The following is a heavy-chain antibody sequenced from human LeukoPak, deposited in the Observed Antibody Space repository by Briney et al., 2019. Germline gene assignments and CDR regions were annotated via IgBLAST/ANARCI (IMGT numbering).Heavy chain of an antibody. CDR2: IYYSGST. D-gene: IGHD2-2*01. J-gene: IGHJ4*02. Sequence: SETLSLTCTVSGGSISSYYWSWTRQPPGKGLEWIGYIYYSGSTNYNPSLKSRVTISVDTSKNQFSLKLSSVTAADTAVYYCARETCSRTRGPRRLVFYYWGQGTLVTVSS. CDR3: ARETCSRTRGPRRLVFYY. CDR1: GGSISSYY. V-gene: IGHV4-59*01.